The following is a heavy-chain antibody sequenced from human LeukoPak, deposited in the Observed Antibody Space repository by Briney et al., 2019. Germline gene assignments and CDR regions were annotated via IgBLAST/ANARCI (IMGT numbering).Heavy chain of an antibody. CDR2: IYWDDDK. CDR3: AHSYDTGGNYYSRFDN. V-gene: IGHV2-5*02. D-gene: IGHD3-22*01. J-gene: IGHJ4*02. CDR1: GFSLSTSGVG. Sequence: SGPTLVKPTQTLTLTCTFSGFSLSTSGVGVAWIRQPPGKALEWLALIYWDDDKRYSPSLKSRITITKDTSKNQVVLTMTNMDPVDTATYYCAHSYDTGGNYYSRFDNWGQGTLVTVSS.